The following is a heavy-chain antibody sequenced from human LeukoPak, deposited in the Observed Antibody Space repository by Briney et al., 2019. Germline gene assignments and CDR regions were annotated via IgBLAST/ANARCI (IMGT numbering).Heavy chain of an antibody. V-gene: IGHV3-23*01. Sequence: GGSLRLSCAASGITFSNYAMSWVRQAPGKGLEWVSAISGSGETRYYADSVKGRFTISRDNSKNTLYLQMNSLRVEDSAVYCCAKAFTIFGVVAYFDYWGQGTLVTVSS. CDR3: AKAFTIFGVVAYFDY. CDR1: GITFSNYA. J-gene: IGHJ4*02. D-gene: IGHD3-3*01. CDR2: ISGSGETR.